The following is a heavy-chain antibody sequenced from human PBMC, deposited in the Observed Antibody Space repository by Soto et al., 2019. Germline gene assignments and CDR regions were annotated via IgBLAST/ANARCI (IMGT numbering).Heavy chain of an antibody. V-gene: IGHV1-18*04. D-gene: IGHD5-18*01. Sequence: ASVNVSCKASGYTFTSYGISWVRQAPGQGLEWMGWISAYNGNTNYAQKLQGRVTMTTETSTSTAYMELRSLRSDDTAVYYCARDMGGYRYGRSEYWGKGKMVIVSA. CDR3: ARDMGGYRYGRSEY. CDR2: ISAYNGNT. J-gene: IGHJ4*02. CDR1: GYTFTSYG.